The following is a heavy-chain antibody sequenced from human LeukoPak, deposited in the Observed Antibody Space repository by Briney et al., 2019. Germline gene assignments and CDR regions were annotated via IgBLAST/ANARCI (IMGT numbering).Heavy chain of an antibody. J-gene: IGHJ3*02. V-gene: IGHV1-18*01. CDR1: GYTFTSYG. D-gene: IGHD3-22*01. CDR3: ARAPAPYYYDSSGSSHAFHI. CDR2: ISAYNGNT. Sequence: ASVKVSCKACGYTFTSYGISWVRQAPGQRLEWMGWISAYNGNTNYAQKLQGRVTMTTDTSTSTAYMELRSLRSDDTAVYYCARAPAPYYYDSSGSSHAFHIWGQGTMVTVSS.